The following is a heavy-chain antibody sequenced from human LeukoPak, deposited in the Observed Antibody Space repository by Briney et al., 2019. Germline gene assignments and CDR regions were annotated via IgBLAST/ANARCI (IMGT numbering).Heavy chain of an antibody. CDR2: ISAYNGNT. Sequence: ASVKVSCKASGYTFTSYGISWVRQAPGQGLEWMGWISAYNGNTNYARKLRGRVTMTTDTSTSTAYMELRSLRSDDTAVYYCARYDSSGYPTLYYFDYWGQGTLVTVSS. D-gene: IGHD3-22*01. J-gene: IGHJ4*02. V-gene: IGHV1-18*01. CDR3: ARYDSSGYPTLYYFDY. CDR1: GYTFTSYG.